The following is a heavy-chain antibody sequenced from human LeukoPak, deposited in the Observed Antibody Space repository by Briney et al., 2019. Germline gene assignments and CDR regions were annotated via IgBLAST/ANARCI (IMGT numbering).Heavy chain of an antibody. CDR2: ISSGSRYI. J-gene: IGHJ4*02. CDR3: ARDVYDTSGYPPTEGDFDH. V-gene: IGHV3-21*01. D-gene: IGHD3-22*01. CDR1: GFTFSSHS. Sequence: GGSLRLSCAASGFTFSSHSMNWVRQAPGKGLEWVSSISSGSRYIYYVDSLKGRLTISRDNAKNSLYLQMNSLRAEDTAVYFCARDVYDTSGYPPTEGDFDHWGQGTLVTVSS.